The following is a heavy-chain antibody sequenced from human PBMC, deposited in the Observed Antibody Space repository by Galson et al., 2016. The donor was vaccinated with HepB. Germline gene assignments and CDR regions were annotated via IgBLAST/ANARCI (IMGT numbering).Heavy chain of an antibody. V-gene: IGHV3-48*02. CDR3: ASVPDLCFGRYKSDYSYYMEV. D-gene: IGHD3-10*01. J-gene: IGHJ6*03. Sequence: SLRLSCAASGFTFSSYSMNWVRQAPGKGLEWVSYISSSAKTVYYADSVKGRFTISRDNNKNSLYLQINGQRDADTSVYYCASVPDLCFGRYKSDYSYYMEVWGQGTTVTVSS. CDR1: GFTFSSYS. CDR2: ISSSAKTV.